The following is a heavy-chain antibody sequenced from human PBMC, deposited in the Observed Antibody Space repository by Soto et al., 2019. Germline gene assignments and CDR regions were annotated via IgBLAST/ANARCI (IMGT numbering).Heavy chain of an antibody. D-gene: IGHD1-1*01. CDR3: AKSGYNWNDGFFDY. CDR2: ISYDGNNK. CDR1: GFTFSSYG. J-gene: IGHJ4*02. Sequence: QVQLVESGGGVVQPGRSLRLSCAASGFTFSSYGLHWVRQAPGKGLEWVAVISYDGNNKYYADSVKGRFTISRDNSKNTLYLQMNSLRAEDTAVYYCAKSGYNWNDGFFDYWGQGTLVTVSS. V-gene: IGHV3-30*18.